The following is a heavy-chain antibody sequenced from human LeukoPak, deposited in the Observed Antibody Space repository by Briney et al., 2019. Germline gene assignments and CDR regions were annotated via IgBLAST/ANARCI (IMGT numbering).Heavy chain of an antibody. Sequence: GGSLRLSCEASGFTLSSYSMNWVRQAPGKGLEWVSSISSSSSYIYYADSVKGRFTISRDNAKNSLYLQMNSLRAEDTAVYYCARGDRDLYCSSTSCYPVLGGQGTLVTVSS. V-gene: IGHV3-21*01. CDR3: ARGDRDLYCSSTSCYPVL. CDR1: GFTLSSYS. CDR2: ISSSSSYI. D-gene: IGHD2-2*01. J-gene: IGHJ4*02.